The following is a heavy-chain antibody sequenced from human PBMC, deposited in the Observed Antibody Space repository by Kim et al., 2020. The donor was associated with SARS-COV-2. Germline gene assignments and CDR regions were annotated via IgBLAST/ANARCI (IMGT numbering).Heavy chain of an antibody. CDR3: ARGLVGYSSTWADYFVF. D-gene: IGHD6-13*01. CDR2: ISVGGST. CDR1: GFTFSNYA. J-gene: IGHJ4*02. Sequence: GSLRLSCAASGFTFSNYAMGWVRQAPGKGLDWVSFISVGGSTYYADSVKGRFSISRDNSKNTVYLQMNSLSADDTAIYYCARGLVGYSSTWADYFVFWGLGTLVTVSS. V-gene: IGHV3-23*01.